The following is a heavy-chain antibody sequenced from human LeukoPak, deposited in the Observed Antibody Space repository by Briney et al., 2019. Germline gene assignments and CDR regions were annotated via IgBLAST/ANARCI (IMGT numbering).Heavy chain of an antibody. CDR2: FGPEDGET. Sequence: ASVKVSCKVSGYTLTELSMHWVRQAPGKGLEWMGGFGPEDGETIYAQKFQGRVTMTEDTSTDTAYMELSSLRSEDTAVYYCATEDIAAYDRTFDIWGQGTMVTVSS. CDR3: ATEDIAAYDRTFDI. CDR1: GYTLTELS. D-gene: IGHD1-14*01. J-gene: IGHJ3*02. V-gene: IGHV1-24*01.